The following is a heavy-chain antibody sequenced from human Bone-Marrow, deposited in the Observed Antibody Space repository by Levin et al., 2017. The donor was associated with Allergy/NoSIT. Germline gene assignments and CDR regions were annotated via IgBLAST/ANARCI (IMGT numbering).Heavy chain of an antibody. Sequence: SGPTLVKPTQTLTLTCTFSGFSLSASGVGVGWIRQPPRKALEWLALIYWDDDKRYSPSLRSRLTITKDTSKNQVVLTMTNMDPVDTATYYCAHLRQYSSASGFDYWGQGTLVTVSS. CDR2: IYWDDDK. D-gene: IGHD6-6*01. CDR3: AHLRQYSSASGFDY. CDR1: GFSLSASGVG. J-gene: IGHJ4*02. V-gene: IGHV2-5*02.